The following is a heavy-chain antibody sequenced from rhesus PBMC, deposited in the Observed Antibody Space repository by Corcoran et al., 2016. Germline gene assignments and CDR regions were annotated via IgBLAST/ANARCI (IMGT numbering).Heavy chain of an antibody. Sequence: EVQLVESGGGLVQPGGSLRLSCAASGFPFSDYYMSWFRQAPGKGPEWVGLIRKKDNGGTAEYAASVKGRFTISRDDSKSIASLQMNSRKTEDTAVYYCARVLRSSYYFDYWGQGVLVTVSS. V-gene: IGHV3S22*01. D-gene: IGHD4-29*01. CDR1: GFPFSDYY. CDR3: ARVLRSSYYFDY. CDR2: IRKKDNGGTA. J-gene: IGHJ4*01.